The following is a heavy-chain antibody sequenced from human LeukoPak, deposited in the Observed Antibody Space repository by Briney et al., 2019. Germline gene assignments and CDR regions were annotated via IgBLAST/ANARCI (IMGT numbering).Heavy chain of an antibody. CDR2: ISAYNGNT. Sequence: ASVKVSCTASGYTFTSYGISWVRQAPGQGLEWMGWISAYNGNTNYAQKLQGRVTMTTDTSTSTAYMELRSLRSDDTAVYYCARGRFLEWLPYYYYGMDVWGQGTTVTVSS. V-gene: IGHV1-18*01. CDR3: ARGRFLEWLPYYYYGMDV. J-gene: IGHJ6*02. D-gene: IGHD3-3*01. CDR1: GYTFTSYG.